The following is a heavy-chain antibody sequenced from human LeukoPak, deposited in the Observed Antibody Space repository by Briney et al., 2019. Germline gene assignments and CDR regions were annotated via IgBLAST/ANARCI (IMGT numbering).Heavy chain of an antibody. CDR2: IHYTGST. Sequence: SETPSLTCTVSGGSISSFYWTWIRQPPGKGLEFIGYIHYTGSTNYNSSLTSRISISTDTSKNQFSLKMTSVTAADTAVYYCARFLPNWGLDYWGQGILVTVSS. CDR1: GGSISSFY. V-gene: IGHV4-59*01. J-gene: IGHJ4*02. D-gene: IGHD7-27*01. CDR3: ARFLPNWGLDY.